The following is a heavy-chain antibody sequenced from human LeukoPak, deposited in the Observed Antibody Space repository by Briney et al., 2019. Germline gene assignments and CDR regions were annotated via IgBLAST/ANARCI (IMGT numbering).Heavy chain of an antibody. J-gene: IGHJ4*02. V-gene: IGHV4-59*08. CDR1: GASINSYY. Sequence: SETLSLTCTVSGASINSYYWSWIRQPPGKGLQWIAYLYYSGSNNFNPSLKSRLTISVDTSKNQFSLKLNSVTAADTAVYYCARGGRDGYTLYPFDYWGQGTLVTVSS. CDR3: ARGGRDGYTLYPFDY. CDR2: LYYSGSN. D-gene: IGHD5-24*01.